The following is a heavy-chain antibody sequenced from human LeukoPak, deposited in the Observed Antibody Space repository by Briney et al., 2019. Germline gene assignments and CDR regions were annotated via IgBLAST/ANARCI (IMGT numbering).Heavy chain of an antibody. CDR2: IYYSGST. CDR3: ARELLTGNFDY. Sequence: SETLSLTCTVSGGSISSGGYYWSWIRQLPGKGLEWIGYIYYSGSTYYNPSLKSRVTISVDTSKNQFSLKLSSVTAADTAVYYCARELLTGNFDYWGQGTLVTVSS. CDR1: GGSISSGGYY. V-gene: IGHV4-31*03. D-gene: IGHD7-27*01. J-gene: IGHJ4*02.